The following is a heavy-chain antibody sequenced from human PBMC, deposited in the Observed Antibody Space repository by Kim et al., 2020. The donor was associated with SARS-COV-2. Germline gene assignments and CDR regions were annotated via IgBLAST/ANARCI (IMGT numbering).Heavy chain of an antibody. Sequence: STYYNPSLKSRVTISVDTSKNQISLKLSSVTAADTAVYYCARDGSSSSVYWGQGTLVTVSS. CDR2: ST. CDR3: ARDGSSSSVY. V-gene: IGHV4-30-2*04. D-gene: IGHD6-6*01. J-gene: IGHJ4*02.